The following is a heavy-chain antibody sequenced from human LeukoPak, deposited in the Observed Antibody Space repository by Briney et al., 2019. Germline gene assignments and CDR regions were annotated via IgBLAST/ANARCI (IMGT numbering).Heavy chain of an antibody. V-gene: IGHV3-66*01. J-gene: IGHJ4*02. CDR2: IYSGGNT. CDR1: GFTISSNY. Sequence: QPGGSLRLSCAASGFTISSNYMSWVRQAPGKGLEWVSGIYSGGNTYYADSVKGRFTISRDNSKNTLYLQMNSLRAEDTAVYYCARGAAVAGTGEVDNWGQGTLVTVSS. CDR3: ARGAAVAGTGEVDN. D-gene: IGHD6-19*01.